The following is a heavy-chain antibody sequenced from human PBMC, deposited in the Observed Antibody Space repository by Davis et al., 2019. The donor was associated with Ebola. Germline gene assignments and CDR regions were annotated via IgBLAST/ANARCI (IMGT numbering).Heavy chain of an antibody. V-gene: IGHV1-3*01. J-gene: IGHJ5*02. CDR1: GYTFTSYA. D-gene: IGHD6-13*01. CDR3: ARHESPAAGTGWFDP. CDR2: INAGNGNT. Sequence: AASVKVSCKASGYTFTSYAMHWVRQAPGQRLEWMGWINAGNGNTKYSQKFQGRVTITRDTSASTAYMELSSLRSEDTAVYYCARHESPAAGTGWFDPWGQGTLVTVSS.